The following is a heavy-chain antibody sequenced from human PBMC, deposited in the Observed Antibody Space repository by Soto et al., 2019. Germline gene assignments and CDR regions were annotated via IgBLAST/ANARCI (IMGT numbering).Heavy chain of an antibody. CDR1: GGTISGYY. CDR2: IYSSGNT. Sequence: SETLSLTCSVSGGTISGYYWTSIRQPAGKGLEWIGRIYSSGNTKYNPSLQSRVTMSLDTSNNQFSLRLTSVTAADTAVYYCARGQRFSDWFDPWGQGTSVTVSS. V-gene: IGHV4-4*07. D-gene: IGHD3-3*01. CDR3: ARGQRFSDWFDP. J-gene: IGHJ5*02.